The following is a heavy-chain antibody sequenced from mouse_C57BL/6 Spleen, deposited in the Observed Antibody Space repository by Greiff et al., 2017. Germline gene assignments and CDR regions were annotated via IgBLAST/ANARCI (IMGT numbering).Heavy chain of an antibody. J-gene: IGHJ3*01. CDR1: GYTFTSYW. V-gene: IGHV1-5*01. D-gene: IGHD1-1*01. CDR2: IYPGNSDT. Sequence: EVQLQQSGTVLARPGASVKLSCKTSGYTFTSYWMHWVKQRPGQGLEWIGAIYPGNSDTSSNQKFKGKATLTAVTSASTAYMELSSLTNEDSAVYYCTRYYGSRGAWLDYWGQGTLVTVSA. CDR3: TRYYGSRGAWLDY.